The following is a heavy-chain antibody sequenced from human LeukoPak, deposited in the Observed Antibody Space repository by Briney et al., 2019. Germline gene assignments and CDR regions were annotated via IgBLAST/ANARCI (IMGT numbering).Heavy chain of an antibody. CDR2: ISSSSSYI. J-gene: IGHJ4*02. Sequence: AGSLRLSCAASGFTFSSYSTNWVRQAPGKGLEWVSSISSSSSYIYYADSVKGRFTISRDSAKNSLYLQMNSLRAEDTAVYYCARDLSYYDSSGYLYYFDYWGQGTLVTVSS. D-gene: IGHD3-22*01. CDR1: GFTFSSYS. V-gene: IGHV3-21*01. CDR3: ARDLSYYDSSGYLYYFDY.